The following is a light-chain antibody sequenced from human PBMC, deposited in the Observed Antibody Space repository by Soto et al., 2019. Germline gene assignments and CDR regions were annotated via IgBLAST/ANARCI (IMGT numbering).Light chain of an antibody. CDR3: TSWTTSTNMI. Sequence: QSALTQPASVSGSPGQSITISCTGTSSDIGAYNFVSWYQQHPGKAPKLMLYDVNIRPSGVSNRFSCSKSGNTASLTISGLKAEDVADYYCTSWTTSTNMIFGGGTKLTVL. CDR2: DVN. CDR1: SSDIGAYNF. J-gene: IGLJ2*01. V-gene: IGLV2-14*03.